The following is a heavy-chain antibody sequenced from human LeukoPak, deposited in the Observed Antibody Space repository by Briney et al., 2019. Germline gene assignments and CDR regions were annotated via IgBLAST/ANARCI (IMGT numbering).Heavy chain of an antibody. D-gene: IGHD2-2*01. V-gene: IGHV1-18*01. Sequence: GASVKVSCKASGYTFTSYGISWVRQAPGQGLEWMGWISAYNGNTNYAQKLQGRVTMTTDTSTSTAYMELRSLRSDDTAVYYCARDPQSRSSTSLDYWGQGTLVTVSS. CDR1: GYTFTSYG. CDR2: ISAYNGNT. CDR3: ARDPQSRSSTSLDY. J-gene: IGHJ4*02.